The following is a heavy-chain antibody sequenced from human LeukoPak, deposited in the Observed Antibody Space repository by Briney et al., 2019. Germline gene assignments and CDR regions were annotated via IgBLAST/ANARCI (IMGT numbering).Heavy chain of an antibody. J-gene: IGHJ6*02. Sequence: SETLSLTCTVSGGSISSYYWSWIRQPPGKGREWIGYIYYSGSTNYNPSLKSRVTISVDTSKNQFSLKLSSVTAADTAVYYCARDPNYYDSSGYSRPSGMDIWGQGTTVTVSS. D-gene: IGHD3-22*01. CDR3: ARDPNYYDSSGYSRPSGMDI. CDR1: GGSISSYY. CDR2: IYYSGST. V-gene: IGHV4-59*01.